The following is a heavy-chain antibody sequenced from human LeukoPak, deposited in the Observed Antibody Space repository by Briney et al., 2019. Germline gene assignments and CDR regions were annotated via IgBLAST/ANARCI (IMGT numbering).Heavy chain of an antibody. CDR2: INWNGGST. Sequence: PGGSLRLSCAASGFIFSSYWMSWVRQAPGKGLEWVSGINWNGGSTGYADSVKGRFTISRDNAKNSLYLQMNSLRAEDTALYYCARRNYYDSSESEDYWGQGTLVTVSS. J-gene: IGHJ4*02. V-gene: IGHV3-20*04. D-gene: IGHD3-22*01. CDR1: GFIFSSYW. CDR3: ARRNYYDSSESEDY.